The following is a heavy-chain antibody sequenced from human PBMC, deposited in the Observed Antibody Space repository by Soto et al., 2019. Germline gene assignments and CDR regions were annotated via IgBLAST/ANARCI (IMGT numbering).Heavy chain of an antibody. CDR2: INPDGGAT. CDR1: GYTFTSYY. V-gene: IGHV1-46*01. D-gene: IGHD3-16*01. J-gene: IGHJ4*02. CDR3: ATAGLLGGDGDY. Sequence: QVQLVQSGAEVKKPGASVKVSCKASGYTFTSYYIHCVRQAPGQGLEWMGIINPDGGATTYSQRFQGRVTMTRDTSTSTVYMELSSLRSEATAVYYCATAGLLGGDGDYWGQGTLVTVSS.